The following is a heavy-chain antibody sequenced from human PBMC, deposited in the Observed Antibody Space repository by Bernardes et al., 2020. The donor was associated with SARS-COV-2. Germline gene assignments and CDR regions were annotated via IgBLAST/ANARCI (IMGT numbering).Heavy chain of an antibody. CDR2: ISWNSGSI. CDR3: ANYYY. CDR1: GFTFDDYA. V-gene: IGHV3-9*01. D-gene: IGHD3-10*01. Sequence: SLRLSCAASGFTFDDYAMHWVRQAPGKGLEWVSGISWNSGSIGYADSVKGRFTISRDNAKNSLYLQMNSLRAEDTALYYCANYYYWGQGTLVTVSS. J-gene: IGHJ4*02.